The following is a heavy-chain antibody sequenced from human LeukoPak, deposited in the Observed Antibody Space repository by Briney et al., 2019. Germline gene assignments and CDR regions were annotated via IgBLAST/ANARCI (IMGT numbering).Heavy chain of an antibody. CDR2: IYYSGST. D-gene: IGHD3-22*01. CDR1: GGSISSYY. V-gene: IGHV4-59*12. Sequence: SETLSLTCTVSGGSISSYYWSWIRQPPGKGLEWIGYIYYSGSTNYNPSLRSRVTMSVDTSKNQFSLKLSSVTAADTAVYYCAMSYYYDSSGYYYRDYWGQGTLVTVSS. J-gene: IGHJ4*02. CDR3: AMSYYYDSSGYYYRDY.